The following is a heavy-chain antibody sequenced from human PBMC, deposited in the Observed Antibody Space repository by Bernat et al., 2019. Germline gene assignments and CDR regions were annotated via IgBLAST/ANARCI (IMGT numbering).Heavy chain of an antibody. CDR2: IWYDGSNK. V-gene: IGHV3-33*01. J-gene: IGHJ6*02. D-gene: IGHD3-10*01. CDR3: ARDGVIEAAYYGMDV. CDR1: GFTFSSYG. Sequence: QVQLVESGGGVVQPGRSLRLSCAASGFTFSSYGMHWVRQAPGKGLEWVAVIWYDGSNKYYADSVKGRFTISRDNSKNTLYLQMNSLRAEDTAVYYCARDGVIEAAYYGMDVWGQGTTVTVSS.